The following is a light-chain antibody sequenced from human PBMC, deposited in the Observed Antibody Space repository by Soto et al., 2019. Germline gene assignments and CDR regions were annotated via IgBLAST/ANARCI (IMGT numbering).Light chain of an antibody. CDR3: QQYGSSLL. Sequence: VLTQSPGTLSLSPGERATLSCRARQNINSNSLAWYQQKPGQAPRLLIYEASSPATGIPDRFSGSGSGTDFTLTISRLEPEDFAVYYCQQYGSSLLFGQGTKVEIK. CDR2: EAS. CDR1: QNINSNS. J-gene: IGKJ1*01. V-gene: IGKV3-20*01.